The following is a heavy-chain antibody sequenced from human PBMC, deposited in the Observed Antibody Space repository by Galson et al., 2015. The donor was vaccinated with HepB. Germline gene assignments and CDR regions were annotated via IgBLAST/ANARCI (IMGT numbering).Heavy chain of an antibody. CDR2: IRGKAHGGTT. CDR1: GFTFGDHA. CDR3: SRPLSTTSYYCFGVDV. J-gene: IGHJ6*02. Sequence: CAASGFTFGDHAMSWFRQAPGKGLEWVGFIRGKAHGGTTEYAASVEGRFTISRDDSKSIAYLQMNSLKTEDTAVYYCSRPLSTTSYYCFGVDVWGQGTTVTVSS. D-gene: IGHD1-1*01. V-gene: IGHV3-49*03.